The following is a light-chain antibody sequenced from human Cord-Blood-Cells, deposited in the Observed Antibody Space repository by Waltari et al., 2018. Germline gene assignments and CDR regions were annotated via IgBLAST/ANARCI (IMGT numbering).Light chain of an antibody. CDR2: DVS. CDR1: TSHSCGYTY. Sequence: QSALTHPASVTGSPGPSLTLACPGTTSHSCGYTYVTCYQQHPGQAPNLMIYDVSNRPSGVSNRFSGSKSGNTASLTISGLQAEDEADYYCSSYTSSSTLDVFGRGTKVTVL. CDR3: SSYTSSSTLDV. J-gene: IGLJ2*01. V-gene: IGLV2-14*01.